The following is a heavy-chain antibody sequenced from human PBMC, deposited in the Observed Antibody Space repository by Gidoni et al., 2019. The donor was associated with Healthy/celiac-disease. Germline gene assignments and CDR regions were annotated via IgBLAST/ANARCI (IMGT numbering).Heavy chain of an antibody. CDR1: GGSICSSSYY. J-gene: IGHJ4*02. D-gene: IGHD2-2*01. CDR2: IYYSGST. V-gene: IGHV4-39*01. CDR3: ASSYCSSTSCYEDYFDY. Sequence: QLQLQESGPGLVTPSETLSLTCTVSGGSICSSSYYWGWIRQPPGKGLEWIGSIYYSGSTYYNPSLKSRVTISVDTSKNQFSLKLSSVTAADTAVYYCASSYCSSTSCYEDYFDYWGQGTLVTVSS.